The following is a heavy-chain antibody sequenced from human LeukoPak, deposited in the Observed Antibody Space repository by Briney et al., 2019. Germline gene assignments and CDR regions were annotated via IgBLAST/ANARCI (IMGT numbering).Heavy chain of an antibody. CDR2: ISSSSSYI. CDR3: TRGHGSGSYRYFDY. Sequence: GGSLRLSCAASGFTFSSYSMNWVRRAPGKGLEWVSSISSSSSYIYYADSVKGRFTISRDNAKNSLYLQMNSLRAEDTAVYYCTRGHGSGSYRYFDYWGQGTLVTVSS. J-gene: IGHJ4*02. V-gene: IGHV3-21*01. CDR1: GFTFSSYS. D-gene: IGHD3-10*01.